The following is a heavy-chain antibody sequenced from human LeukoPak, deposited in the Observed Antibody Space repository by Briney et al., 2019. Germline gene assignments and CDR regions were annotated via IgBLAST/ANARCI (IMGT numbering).Heavy chain of an antibody. CDR2: IIPIFGTT. Sequence: GASVKVSCKASGYTFTSYYMHWVRQAPGQGLEWTGGIIPIFGTTNYAQKFQGRVTITADESTSTAYMELSSLRSEDTAVYYCARADISIREPLQLDYWGQGTLVTVSS. D-gene: IGHD3-9*01. J-gene: IGHJ4*02. V-gene: IGHV1-69*13. CDR3: ARADISIREPLQLDY. CDR1: GYTFTSYY.